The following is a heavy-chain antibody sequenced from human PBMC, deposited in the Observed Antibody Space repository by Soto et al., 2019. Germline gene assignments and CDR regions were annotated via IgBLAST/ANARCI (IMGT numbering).Heavy chain of an antibody. D-gene: IGHD4-17*01. CDR1: GFSVSTND. CDR3: ARATYDYGDYPIDD. CDR2: INTSGGA. J-gene: IGHJ4*02. V-gene: IGHV3-53*01. Sequence: GGSLRLSCAASGFSVSTNDLSWVRQAPGKGLDWVSVINTSGGAYYADSVKGRFTISRDNSKNTLYLQMNSLRAEDTAVYYCARATYDYGDYPIDDWGQRTPVTVSS.